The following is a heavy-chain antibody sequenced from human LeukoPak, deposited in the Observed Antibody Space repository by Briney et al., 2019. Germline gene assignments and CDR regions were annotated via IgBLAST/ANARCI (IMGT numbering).Heavy chain of an antibody. CDR1: GGSISSSSYY. J-gene: IGHJ4*02. D-gene: IGHD1-26*01. Sequence: SETLSLTCTVSGGSISSSSYYWGWIRQPPGKGLEWIGSIYYGGSTYYNPSLKSRVTISVDTSKNQFSLKLSSVTAADTAVYYCASGGQGSLSWELPFDYWGQGTLVTVSS. CDR3: ASGGQGSLSWELPFDY. CDR2: IYYGGST. V-gene: IGHV4-39*07.